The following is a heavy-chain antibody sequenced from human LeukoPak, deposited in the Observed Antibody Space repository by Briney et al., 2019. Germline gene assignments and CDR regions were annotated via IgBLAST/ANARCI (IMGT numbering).Heavy chain of an antibody. V-gene: IGHV3-11*04. CDR3: AELGITMIGGV. Sequence: GGSLRLSCVASGFNFRDYYMGWIRQTPGKGLEWVSYSSSSGSTIYYADSVKGRFTISRDNAKNSLYLQMNSLRAEDTAVYYCAELGITMIGGVWGKGTTVTISS. CDR1: GFNFRDYY. CDR2: SSSSGSTI. D-gene: IGHD3-10*02. J-gene: IGHJ6*04.